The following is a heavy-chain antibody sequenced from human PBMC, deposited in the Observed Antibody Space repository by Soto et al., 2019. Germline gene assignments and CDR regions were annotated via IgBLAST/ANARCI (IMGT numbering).Heavy chain of an antibody. V-gene: IGHV4-59*08. CDR2: IYYSGST. Sequence: SETLSLTCTVSGGSISSYYWSWIRQPPGKGLEWIGYIYYSGSTNYNPSLKSRVTISVDTSKNQFSLKLSSVTAADTAVYYCARVAVFSMVRGVYAHMDVWGKGTTVTVSS. CDR3: ARVAVFSMVRGVYAHMDV. J-gene: IGHJ6*03. D-gene: IGHD3-10*01. CDR1: GGSISSYY.